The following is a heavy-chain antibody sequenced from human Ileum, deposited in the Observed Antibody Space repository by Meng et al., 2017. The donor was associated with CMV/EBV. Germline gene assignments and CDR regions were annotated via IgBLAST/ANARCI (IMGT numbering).Heavy chain of an antibody. D-gene: IGHD3-22*01. Sequence: RLQIQESGQVWVNPSRPLSCTCIVSGCPNKSNNYFWGWIRQAPGKGPEWIGSIHYNEKTYYNPPFKSRVTISVDTSNKQVSLNLNSVTAADTAVYYCTTRDLGFDSSLFDFWGQGTLVTVSS. CDR1: GCPNKSNNYF. CDR2: IHYNEKT. CDR3: TTRDLGFDSSLFDF. V-gene: IGHV4-39*06. J-gene: IGHJ4*02.